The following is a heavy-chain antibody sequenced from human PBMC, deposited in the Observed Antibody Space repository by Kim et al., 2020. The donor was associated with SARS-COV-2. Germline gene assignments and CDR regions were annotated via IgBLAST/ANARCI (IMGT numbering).Heavy chain of an antibody. D-gene: IGHD6-13*01. J-gene: IGHJ4*02. CDR3: AKDTAGGHIAAAGTVDY. Sequence: VKGRFPISRDNSKNTLYPQMNSLRADDTAVYYCAKDTAGGHIAAAGTVDYWGQGTLVTVSS. V-gene: IGHV3-23*01.